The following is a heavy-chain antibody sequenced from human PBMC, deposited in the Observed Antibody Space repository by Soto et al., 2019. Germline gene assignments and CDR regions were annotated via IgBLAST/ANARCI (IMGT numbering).Heavy chain of an antibody. CDR2: INHSGST. V-gene: IGHV4-34*01. CDR1: GGSFSGYY. J-gene: IGHJ5*02. CDR3: ARDYSITMYWTYNWFDP. D-gene: IGHD2-8*02. Sequence: QVQLQQWGAGLLKPSETLSLTCAVYGGSFSGYYWSWIRQPPGKGLEWMGEINHSGSTNYNPSLTSRVTLSVDTSKNQFSLKLSSVTAADTAVYYCARDYSITMYWTYNWFDPWGQGTLVTVSS.